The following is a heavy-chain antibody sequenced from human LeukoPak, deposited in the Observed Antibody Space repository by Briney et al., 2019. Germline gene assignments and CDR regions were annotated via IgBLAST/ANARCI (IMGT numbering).Heavy chain of an antibody. V-gene: IGHV4-59*01. J-gene: IGHJ3*02. CDR2: IYYSGST. CDR3: ARDGGGNWNDGDAFDI. D-gene: IGHD1-1*01. CDR1: GASINNYY. Sequence: PSETLSLTCTVSGASINNYYWSWIRLPPGKGLEWIGYIYYSGSTNYNPSLKSRVTISVDTSKNQFSLKLSSVTAADTAVYYCARDGGGNWNDGDAFDIWGQGTMVTVSS.